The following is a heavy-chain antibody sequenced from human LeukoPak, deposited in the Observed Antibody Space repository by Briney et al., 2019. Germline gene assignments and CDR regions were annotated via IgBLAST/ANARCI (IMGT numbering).Heavy chain of an antibody. Sequence: PGGSLRLSCAASGSTVSSNYMSWVRQAPGKGLEWVSVIYSGGSTYYADSVKGRFTISRDNSKNTLYLQMSSLRAEDTAVYYCARDKQWLGAFDIWGQGTMVTVSS. V-gene: IGHV3-66*01. D-gene: IGHD6-19*01. CDR1: GSTVSSNY. J-gene: IGHJ3*02. CDR3: ARDKQWLGAFDI. CDR2: IYSGGST.